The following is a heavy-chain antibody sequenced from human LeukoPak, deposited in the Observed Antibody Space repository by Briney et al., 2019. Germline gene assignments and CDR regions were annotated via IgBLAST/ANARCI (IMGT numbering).Heavy chain of an antibody. CDR1: GFTFDDYA. J-gene: IGHJ4*02. CDR2: ISGDGGST. CDR3: AKDVALWFGELFQK. V-gene: IGHV3-43*02. D-gene: IGHD3-10*01. Sequence: PGGSLRLSCAASGFTFDDYAMHWVRQAPGKGLEWVSLISGDGGSTYYADSVKGRFTISRDNSKNSLYLQMNSLRTEDTALYYCAKDVALWFGELFQKWGQGTLVTVSS.